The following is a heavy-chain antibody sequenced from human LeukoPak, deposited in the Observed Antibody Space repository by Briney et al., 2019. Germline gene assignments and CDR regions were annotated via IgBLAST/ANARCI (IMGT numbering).Heavy chain of an antibody. Sequence: PGRSLRLSCAASGFTFSDYYMSWIRQAPGKGLEWVSYISSSGSTIYYADSVKGRFTISRDNAKNSLYLQMNSLRAEDTAVYYCARDPREWAFWGFGGYYFDYWGQGTLVTVSS. CDR1: GFTFSDYY. D-gene: IGHD3-3*01. J-gene: IGHJ4*02. CDR3: ARDPREWAFWGFGGYYFDY. CDR2: ISSSGSTI. V-gene: IGHV3-11*04.